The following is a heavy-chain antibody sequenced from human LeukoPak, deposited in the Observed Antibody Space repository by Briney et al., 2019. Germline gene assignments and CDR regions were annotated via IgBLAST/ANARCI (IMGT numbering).Heavy chain of an antibody. CDR3: ARVVFKRGAFDI. CDR1: GGSISGYY. Sequence: SETLSLTCTVSGGSISGYYWSWIRQHPGKGLEWIGYIYYSGSTYYNPSLKSRVTISVDTSKNQFSLKLSSVTAADTAVYYCARVVFKRGAFDIWGQGTMVTVSS. V-gene: IGHV4-31*03. CDR2: IYYSGST. D-gene: IGHD2-21*01. J-gene: IGHJ3*02.